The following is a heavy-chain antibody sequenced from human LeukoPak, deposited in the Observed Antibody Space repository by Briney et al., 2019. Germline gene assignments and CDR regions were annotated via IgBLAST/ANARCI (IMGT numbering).Heavy chain of an antibody. J-gene: IGHJ4*02. CDR3: ARGDISSWYEVCFDY. V-gene: IGHV4-61*02. D-gene: IGHD6-13*01. CDR2: IYTNGNT. Sequence: SQTLSLTCTVSGGSISSGIYYWCWLRQPAGKGLEWIGRIYTNGNTNYNPSLKSRVTISVDTSKNQFSLNLTSVTAADTAVYYCARGDISSWYEVCFDYWGQGTLVTVSS. CDR1: GGSISSGIYY.